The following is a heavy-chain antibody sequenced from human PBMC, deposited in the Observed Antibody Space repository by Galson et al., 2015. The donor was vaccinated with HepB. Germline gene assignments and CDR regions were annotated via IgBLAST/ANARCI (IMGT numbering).Heavy chain of an antibody. CDR3: VRDGGSSGWLDY. CDR2: IWYDGSNK. D-gene: IGHD6-19*01. J-gene: IGHJ4*02. CDR1: GFTVSSYC. V-gene: IGHV3-33*01. Sequence: SLRLSCAASGFTVSSYCMHWVRQAPGKGLEWVSVIWYDGSNKYYADSVKGRFTISRDNSKNTLYLQMNSLRAEDTAVYYCVRDGGSSGWLDYWGQVTLVTVSS.